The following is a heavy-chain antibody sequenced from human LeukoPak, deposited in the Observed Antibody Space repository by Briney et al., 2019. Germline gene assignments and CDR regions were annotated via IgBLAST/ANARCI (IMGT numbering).Heavy chain of an antibody. Sequence: GGSLRLSCAVSGFTLSSHSKYWVCQAPGKGLELVSGISGGGGTIYYADSVKGRFTISRESSDNTLYLHMNTLRVDDTAIYYCARGGVFESIPDCWGRGILVTVSS. CDR3: ARGGVFESIPDC. D-gene: IGHD3-3*01. V-gene: IGHV3-23*01. CDR1: GFTLSSHS. J-gene: IGHJ4*02. CDR2: ISGGGGTI.